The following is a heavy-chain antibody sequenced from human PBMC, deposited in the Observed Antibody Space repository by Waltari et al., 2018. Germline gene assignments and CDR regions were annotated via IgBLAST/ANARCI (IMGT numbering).Heavy chain of an antibody. CDR3: AREDYSSSSFDY. CDR1: GGSISSYY. J-gene: IGHJ4*02. D-gene: IGHD6-6*01. Sequence: QVQLQESGPGLVKPSETLSLTCTVSGGSISSYYWSWIRQPPGKGLEWIGYIYTSGSTNYNPSLKSRVTISVDTSKNQFSLKLSSVTAADTAVYYCAREDYSSSSFDYWGQGTLVTVSS. V-gene: IGHV4-4*09. CDR2: IYTSGST.